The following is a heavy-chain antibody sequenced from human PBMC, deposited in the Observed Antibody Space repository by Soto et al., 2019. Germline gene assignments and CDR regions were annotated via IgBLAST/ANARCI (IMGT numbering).Heavy chain of an antibody. CDR3: AGGRGYYDTHGYSGYYFDS. J-gene: IGHJ4*02. Sequence: EVQLVESGGSLVQPGGSLRLSCAASGFTVSNKYMSWVRQAPGKGLECVSFIYSGNTTYYADSVKGRFTISRDNSKNTLYLQMDSLRAEDTAVYYCAGGRGYYDTHGYSGYYFDSWGQGTLVTVTS. V-gene: IGHV3-53*01. D-gene: IGHD3-22*01. CDR1: GFTVSNKY. CDR2: IYSGNTT.